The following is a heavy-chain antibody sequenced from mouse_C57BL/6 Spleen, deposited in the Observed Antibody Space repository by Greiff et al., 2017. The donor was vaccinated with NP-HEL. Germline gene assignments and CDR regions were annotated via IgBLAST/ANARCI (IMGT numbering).Heavy chain of an antibody. J-gene: IGHJ3*01. CDR2: INPGSGGT. D-gene: IGHD1-1*01. V-gene: IGHV1-54*01. CDR3: AIISTVPFAY. Sequence: QVHVKQSGAELVRPGTSVKVSCKASGYAFTNYLIEWVKQRPGQGLEWIGVINPGSGGTNYNEKFKGKATLTADKSSSTAYMQLSSLTSEDSAVYFCAIISTVPFAYWGQGTLVTVSA. CDR1: GYAFTNYL.